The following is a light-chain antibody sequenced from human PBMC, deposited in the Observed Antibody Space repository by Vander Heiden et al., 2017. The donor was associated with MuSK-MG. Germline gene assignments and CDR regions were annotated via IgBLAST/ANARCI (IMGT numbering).Light chain of an antibody. CDR1: QSISSY. CDR3: QQSYSTLWLT. CDR2: AAS. V-gene: IGKV1-39*01. J-gene: IGKJ4*01. Sequence: DIQMTQSPSSLSASVGDRVTITCRASQSISSYLNWYQQKPGKAPKLLIYAASSWQSGVPSRFSGSGSGTDFALTISSLQPEDFATYYCQQSYSTLWLTFGGGTKVEIK.